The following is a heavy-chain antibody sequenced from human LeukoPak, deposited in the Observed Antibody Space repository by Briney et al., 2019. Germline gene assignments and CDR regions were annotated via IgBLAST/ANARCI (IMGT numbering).Heavy chain of an antibody. V-gene: IGHV3-72*01. CDR3: AREVYYYDSSAYYWYFDL. J-gene: IGHJ2*01. Sequence: GGSLSLSCAACGFTYKDLYMDCARHATEKGLEWVGRTRNRANSYTTEYAASVKDRFTISRDDSKNSVYLQMNSLKTEDTAVYFCAREVYYYDSSAYYWYFDLWGRGTLVTVSS. CDR1: GFTYKDLY. CDR2: TRNRANSYTT. D-gene: IGHD3-22*01.